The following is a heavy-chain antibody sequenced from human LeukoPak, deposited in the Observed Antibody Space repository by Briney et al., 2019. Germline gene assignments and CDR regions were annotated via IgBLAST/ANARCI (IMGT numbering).Heavy chain of an antibody. J-gene: IGHJ4*02. V-gene: IGHV3-23*01. CDR1: GFTFSSYS. D-gene: IGHD5-24*01. CDR3: ARVEMATIPFDY. Sequence: GGSLRLSCAASGFTFSSYSMNWVRQAPGKGLEWVSGISGSGGSAYYADSVKGRFTISRDNSKNTLYLQMNSLRAEDTAVYYCARVEMATIPFDYWGQGTLVTVSS. CDR2: ISGSGGSA.